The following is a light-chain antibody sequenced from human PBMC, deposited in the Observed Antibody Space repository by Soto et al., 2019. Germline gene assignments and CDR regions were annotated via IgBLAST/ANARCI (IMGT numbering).Light chain of an antibody. J-gene: IGKJ4*01. Sequence: DIQMTQSPSSVSASVGGRVTITCRASHDIANYLNWYQHKAGEAPKLLIYDASELQAGVPSRFSGSGFTRPFTFTITNLQAEDIGTYYCQQYDSVPELTFGGGTKVEI. V-gene: IGKV1-33*01. CDR2: DAS. CDR1: HDIANY. CDR3: QQYDSVPELT.